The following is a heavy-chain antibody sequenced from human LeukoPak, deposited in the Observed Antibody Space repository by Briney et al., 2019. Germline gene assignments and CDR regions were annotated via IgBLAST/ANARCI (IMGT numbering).Heavy chain of an antibody. CDR1: GGSFSGYY. D-gene: IGHD1-26*01. V-gene: IGHV4-34*01. Sequence: PSETLSLTCAVYGGSFSGYYWSWIRQPPGEGLEWIGEINHSGSTNYNPSLKSRVTISVDTSKNQFSLKLSSVTAADTAVYYCASFSELLFGYWGQGTLVTVSS. J-gene: IGHJ4*02. CDR2: INHSGST. CDR3: ASFSELLFGY.